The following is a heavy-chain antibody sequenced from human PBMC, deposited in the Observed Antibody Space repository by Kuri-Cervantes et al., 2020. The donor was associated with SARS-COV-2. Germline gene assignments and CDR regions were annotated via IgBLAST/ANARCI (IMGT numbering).Heavy chain of an antibody. CDR2: IYHSGST. CDR3: ARDMRSAELAFDL. D-gene: IGHD3-16*01. CDR1: GGSISSSNW. V-gene: IGHV4-4*02. Sequence: GSLRLSCVVSGGSISSSNWWSWVRQPPGKGLEWIGEIYHSGSTYYNPSLKSRVTISVDRSKNQFSLKLSSVTAADTAVYYCARDMRSAELAFDLWGRGTLVTVSS. J-gene: IGHJ2*01.